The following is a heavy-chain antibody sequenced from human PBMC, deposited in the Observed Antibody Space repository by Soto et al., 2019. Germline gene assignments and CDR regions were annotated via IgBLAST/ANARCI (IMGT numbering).Heavy chain of an antibody. V-gene: IGHV4-34*01. Sequence: ETLSLTCAVYVGSFSGYYWSWIRQPPGKGLEWIGEINHNGSTNYNPSLKSRVTISVDTSKNQFSLKLSSVTAADTAVYYCARMAVVIAIRYFDLWGRGTLVTVSS. D-gene: IGHD2-21*01. J-gene: IGHJ2*01. CDR2: INHNGST. CDR1: VGSFSGYY. CDR3: ARMAVVIAIRYFDL.